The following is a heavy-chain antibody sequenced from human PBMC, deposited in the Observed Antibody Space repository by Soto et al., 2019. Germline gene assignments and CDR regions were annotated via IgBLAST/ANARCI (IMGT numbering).Heavy chain of an antibody. Sequence: PGGSLRLSCAASGFTFEDYAMHWVRKVPGKGLEWVSGINWNSGSIGYGDSVKGRFAISRDNAKNSLHLQMNSLSAEDTGFYYCVKDESINWYSGHFRHWGQGNLVTVSS. D-gene: IGHD6-13*01. V-gene: IGHV3-9*01. CDR2: INWNSGSI. J-gene: IGHJ1*01. CDR3: VKDESINWYSGHFRH. CDR1: GFTFEDYA.